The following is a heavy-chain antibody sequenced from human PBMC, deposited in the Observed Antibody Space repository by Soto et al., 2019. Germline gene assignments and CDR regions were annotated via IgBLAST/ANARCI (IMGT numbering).Heavy chain of an antibody. CDR2: IYYSGST. J-gene: IGHJ6*02. Sequence: PSETLSLTCTVSGGSISSGGYYWTWIRQHPGKGLEWIGYIYYSGSTYYNPSLKSRVTISVDTSKNQFSLKLSSVTAADTAVYYCARDKYYYGPGKDGMDVWGQGTTVTVSS. CDR3: ARDKYYYGPGKDGMDV. V-gene: IGHV4-31*03. CDR1: GGSISSGGYY. D-gene: IGHD3-10*01.